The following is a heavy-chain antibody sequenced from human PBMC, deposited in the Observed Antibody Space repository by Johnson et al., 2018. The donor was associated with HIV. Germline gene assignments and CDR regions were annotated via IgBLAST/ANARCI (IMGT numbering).Heavy chain of an antibody. CDR1: GFTVSSNY. J-gene: IGHJ3*02. Sequence: QVQLVESGGGLVQPGGSLRLSCAASGFTVSSNYMSWVRQAPGKGLEWVAVISYDGSNKYYADSVKGRFTISRDNSKNTLYLQMNSLRAEDTALYYCAKDIWGQGTMVTVSS. CDR3: AKDI. CDR2: ISYDGSNK. V-gene: IGHV3-30*18.